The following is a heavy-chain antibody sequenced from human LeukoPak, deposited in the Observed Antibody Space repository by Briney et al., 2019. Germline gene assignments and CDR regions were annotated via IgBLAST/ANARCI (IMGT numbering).Heavy chain of an antibody. J-gene: IGHJ4*02. D-gene: IGHD2-15*01. Sequence: PGGSLRLSCAASGFTFSSYWMSWVRQAPGKGLEWVANMIQEGSDKYYVDSVKGRFTISRDNAKNSLYLQMNSLRTEDTAVYYCARGSVVSANFDFWGQGTLVTVSS. CDR3: ARGSVVSANFDF. V-gene: IGHV3-7*01. CDR1: GFTFSSYW. CDR2: MIQEGSDK.